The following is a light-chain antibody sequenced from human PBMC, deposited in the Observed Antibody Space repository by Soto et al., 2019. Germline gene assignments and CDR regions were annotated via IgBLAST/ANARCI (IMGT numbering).Light chain of an antibody. V-gene: IGKV1-5*01. CDR3: LQYYSSTRT. J-gene: IGKJ1*01. CDR1: QSISSR. CDR2: DAS. Sequence: DIQMTQSPSTLSASVGDRVTITCRASQSISSRLAWYQQSPGKAPKLLIYDASTLESGVPSRFSGSGSGTEFTLTISSLQPDDFAAYYCLQYYSSTRTFGQGTKVDNK.